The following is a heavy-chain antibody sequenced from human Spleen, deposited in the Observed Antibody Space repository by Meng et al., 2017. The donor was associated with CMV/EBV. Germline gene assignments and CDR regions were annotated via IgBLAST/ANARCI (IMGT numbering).Heavy chain of an antibody. Sequence: YTFTGYYMHWVRQAPGQGLEWMGWINPNSGGTNYAQKFQGRVTMTRDTSISTAYMELSRLRSDDTAVYYCAREKYSSSVYYYGMDVWGQGTTVTVSS. CDR3: AREKYSSSVYYYGMDV. CDR1: YTFTGYY. V-gene: IGHV1-2*02. J-gene: IGHJ6*02. CDR2: INPNSGGT. D-gene: IGHD6-6*01.